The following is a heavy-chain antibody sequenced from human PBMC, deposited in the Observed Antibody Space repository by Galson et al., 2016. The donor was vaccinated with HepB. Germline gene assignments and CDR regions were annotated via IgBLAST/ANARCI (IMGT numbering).Heavy chain of an antibody. CDR1: GFTFSHYS. J-gene: IGHJ2*01. D-gene: IGHD3-10*02. CDR2: ISSGGATT. CDR3: SRAIDYVRGWAWYFDL. Sequence: SLRLSCAASGFTFSHYSMNWVRQAPGKGLEWVSSISSGGATTSSADSVKGRFTISRDNAKNELYLQMKSVRDEDTDVDYCSRAIDYVRGWAWYFDLWGRGTLVTVSS. V-gene: IGHV3-48*02.